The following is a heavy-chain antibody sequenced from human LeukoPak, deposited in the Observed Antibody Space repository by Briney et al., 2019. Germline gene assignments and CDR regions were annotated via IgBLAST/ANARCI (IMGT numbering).Heavy chain of an antibody. Sequence: GGSLRLSCVASGFTFSSYAMTWVRQAPGKGLEWVSVMSYDGSENFYADSVKGRFTISRDNAKNSLYLQMNSLRAEDTAVYYCVRDSYSNYFDYWGQGTLVTVSS. CDR2: MSYDGSEN. CDR1: GFTFSSYA. CDR3: VRDSYSNYFDY. V-gene: IGHV3-30-3*01. D-gene: IGHD4-11*01. J-gene: IGHJ4*02.